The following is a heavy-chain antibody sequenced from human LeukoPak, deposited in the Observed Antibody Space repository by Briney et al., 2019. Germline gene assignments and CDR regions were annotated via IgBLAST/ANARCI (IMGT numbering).Heavy chain of an antibody. CDR2: IIPIFGTA. D-gene: IGHD1-26*01. CDR1: GGTFSSYA. V-gene: IGHV1-69*05. CDR3: ARVPGGYYYMDV. J-gene: IGHJ6*03. Sequence: SVKVSCKASGGTFSSYAISWVRQAPGQGLEWMGGIIPIFGTANYAQKFQGRVTITTDESTSTAYMELSSLRSEDTAVYYCARVPGGYYYMDVWGKGTTVTVSS.